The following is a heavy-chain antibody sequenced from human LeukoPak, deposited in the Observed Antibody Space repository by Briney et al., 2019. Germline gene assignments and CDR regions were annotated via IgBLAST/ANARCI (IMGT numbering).Heavy chain of an antibody. CDR1: GGSISSSSYY. J-gene: IGHJ4*02. CDR2: IYYSGST. V-gene: IGHV4-39*07. CDR3: ARRSYGTDYFDY. D-gene: IGHD5-18*01. Sequence: PSETLSLTCTVSGGSISSSSYYWGWIRRPPGKGLEWIGSIYYSGSTYYNPSLKSRVTISVDTSKNQFFLKLSSVTAADTAVYYCARRSYGTDYFDYWGQGTLVTVSS.